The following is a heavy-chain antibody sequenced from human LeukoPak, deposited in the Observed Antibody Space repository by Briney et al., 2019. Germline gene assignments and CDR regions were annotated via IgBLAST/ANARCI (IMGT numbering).Heavy chain of an antibody. CDR3: ARGGRIVVVPAARRGDAFDI. CDR2: IIPIFGTA. J-gene: IGHJ3*02. CDR1: GYTFTSYA. V-gene: IGHV1-69*13. Sequence: SVKVSCKASGYTFTSYAISWVRQAPGQGLEWMGGIIPIFGTANYAQKFQGRVTITADESTSTAYMELSSLRSEDTAVYYCARGGRIVVVPAARRGDAFDIWGQGTMVTVSS. D-gene: IGHD2-2*01.